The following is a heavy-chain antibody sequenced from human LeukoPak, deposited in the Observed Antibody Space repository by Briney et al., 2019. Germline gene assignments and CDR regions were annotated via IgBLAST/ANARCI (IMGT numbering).Heavy chain of an antibody. D-gene: IGHD6-13*01. CDR1: GFTFSNFW. CDR2: IKQDGSQK. CDR3: VAGTTY. V-gene: IGHV3-7*05. Sequence: GGSLSLSRAASGFTFSNFWMTWVRQAPGKGLEWVAIIKQDGSQKYYVDSVKGRFTISRDNARNSLYLQMNSLRAEDTAVYWAVAGTTYWGQEGLFTVSS. J-gene: IGHJ4*02.